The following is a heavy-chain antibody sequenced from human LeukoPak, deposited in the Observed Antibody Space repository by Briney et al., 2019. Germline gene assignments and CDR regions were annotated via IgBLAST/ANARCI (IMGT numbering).Heavy chain of an antibody. V-gene: IGHV3-30*02. CDR3: AKDRWYSSSWYYFDY. D-gene: IGHD6-6*01. J-gene: IGHJ4*02. CDR2: IRYDGSNE. CDR1: GFTFSSYG. Sequence: GGSLRLSCAASGFTFSSYGMHWVRQAPGKGLEWVAFIRYDGSNEYYADSVKGRFTISRDNSKNTLYLQMNSLRAEDTAVYYCAKDRWYSSSWYYFDYWGQGTLVTVSS.